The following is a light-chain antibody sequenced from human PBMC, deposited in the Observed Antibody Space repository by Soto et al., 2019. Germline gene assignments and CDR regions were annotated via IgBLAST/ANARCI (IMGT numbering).Light chain of an antibody. CDR3: CSYTVSGTYV. J-gene: IGLJ1*01. V-gene: IGLV2-14*01. Sequence: QSVLTQPASVSGSPEQSITISCTGTSSDVGGYNYVSWYQQHPGKAPKLMIYAVSNRPSGVSNRFSGSKSGNTATLTISGLQAEDEADYYCCSYTVSGTYVFGTGTKV. CDR1: SSDVGGYNY. CDR2: AVS.